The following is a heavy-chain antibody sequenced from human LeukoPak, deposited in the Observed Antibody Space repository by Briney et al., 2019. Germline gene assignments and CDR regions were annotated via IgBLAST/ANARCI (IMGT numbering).Heavy chain of an antibody. D-gene: IGHD4-17*01. Sequence: PVGSLRLSCAASGFTFSSYAMSWVRQAPGKGLEWVSDISASGGSTYYADSVKGRFTISRDNSKNTLYLQMNSLRAEDTAVYYCAKKETTVTTFFENWGQGTLVTVSS. J-gene: IGHJ4*02. CDR2: ISASGGST. CDR3: AKKETTVTTFFEN. CDR1: GFTFSSYA. V-gene: IGHV3-23*01.